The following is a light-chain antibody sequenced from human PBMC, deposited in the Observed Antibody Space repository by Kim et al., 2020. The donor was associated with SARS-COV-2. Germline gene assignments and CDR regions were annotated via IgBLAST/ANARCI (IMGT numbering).Light chain of an antibody. V-gene: IGKV1-5*01. Sequence: CASMGDRVTITWRDTRTINAWLAWYQQKSGKAPTSLIYDANIVNSRVPSSLSGRGSETEFALTIRSVQPDDCATYQCQQFNPYSYAFGQGTKLE. CDR3: QQFNPYSYA. CDR1: RTINAW. CDR2: DAN. J-gene: IGKJ2*01.